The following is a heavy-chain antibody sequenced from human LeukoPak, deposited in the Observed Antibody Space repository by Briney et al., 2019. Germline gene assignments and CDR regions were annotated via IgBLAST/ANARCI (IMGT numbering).Heavy chain of an antibody. J-gene: IGHJ4*02. V-gene: IGHV4-39*01. CDR1: GGSISSSTYY. CDR2: LSYRGYT. Sequence: SEPLPLTCTVSGGSISSSTYYLGWFRQPPGKGLEWIGSLSYRGYTYYNPSLRSRLTISVDTSESHFSLNLTSLAAADTAVYYCARQVYSGGWYGPFDYWGQGTLVTVSS. CDR3: ARQVYSGGWYGPFDY. D-gene: IGHD6-19*01.